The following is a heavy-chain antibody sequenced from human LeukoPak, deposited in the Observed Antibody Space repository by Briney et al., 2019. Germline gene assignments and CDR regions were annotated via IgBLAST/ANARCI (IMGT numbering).Heavy chain of an antibody. CDR2: IWYDGSNK. J-gene: IGHJ4*02. CDR1: GFTFSSYG. D-gene: IGHD3-22*01. CDR3: ATLPITMIVVVIEDY. V-gene: IGHV3-33*01. Sequence: PGRSLRLSCAASGFTFSSYGMHWVRQAPGKGLEWVAVIWYDGSNKYYADSVKGRFTISRDNSKNTLYLQMNSLRAEDTAVYYCATLPITMIVVVIEDYWGQGTLVTVSS.